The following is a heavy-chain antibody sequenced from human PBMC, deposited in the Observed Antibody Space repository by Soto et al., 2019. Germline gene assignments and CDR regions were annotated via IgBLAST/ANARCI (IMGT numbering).Heavy chain of an antibody. CDR1: GFTFSSYA. CDR3: AKDWSPLLYFSSPSSYGLDY. V-gene: IGHV3-23*01. CDR2: ISGSGGST. J-gene: IGHJ4*02. D-gene: IGHD2-2*01. Sequence: PRGSLRLSCAASGFTFSSYAMSWVRQAPGKGLEWVSAISGSGGSTYYADSVKGRFTISRDNSKNTLYLQMNSLRAEDTAVYYCAKDWSPLLYFSSPSSYGLDYSGQATLVTVSS.